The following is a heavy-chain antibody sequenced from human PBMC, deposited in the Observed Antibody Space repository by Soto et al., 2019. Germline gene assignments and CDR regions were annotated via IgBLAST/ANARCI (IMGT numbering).Heavy chain of an antibody. CDR1: GGTFSSYA. J-gene: IGHJ6*02. CDR2: IIPIFGTA. CDR3: ARPGDSSSSPYYYYGMDV. V-gene: IGHV1-69*13. Sequence: SVKVSRKASGGTFSSYAISWVRQAPGQGLEWMGGIIPIFGTANYAQKFQGRVTITADESTSTAYMELSSLRSEDTAVYYCARPGDSSSSPYYYYGMDVWGQGTTVTVSS. D-gene: IGHD6-6*01.